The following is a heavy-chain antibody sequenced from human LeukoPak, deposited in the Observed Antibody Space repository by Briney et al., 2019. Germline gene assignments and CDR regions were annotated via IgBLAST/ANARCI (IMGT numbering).Heavy chain of an antibody. Sequence: GGSLRLSCAASGFTFSSYEMNWVRQAPGKGLEWVSYTSSSGATRYYADSVKGRFTTSRDNAKNSLHLQMNSLRAEDTAVYYCARIGDYWSGVDYWGQGTLVTVSS. V-gene: IGHV3-48*03. CDR1: GFTFSSYE. CDR2: TSSSGATR. CDR3: ARIGDYWSGVDY. J-gene: IGHJ4*02. D-gene: IGHD4-17*01.